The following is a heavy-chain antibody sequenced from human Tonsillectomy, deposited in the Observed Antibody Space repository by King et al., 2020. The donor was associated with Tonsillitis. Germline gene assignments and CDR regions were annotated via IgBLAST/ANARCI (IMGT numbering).Heavy chain of an antibody. CDR1: GFTFSSYG. D-gene: IGHD6-13*01. CDR3: AKSLYSSSWYTSYFDY. J-gene: IGHJ4*02. Sequence: VQLVESGGGVVQPGRSLRLSCAASGFTFSSYGMHWGRQAPGKGLEWVAVISYDGSNKYYADSVKGRFTISRDNSKNTLYLQMNSLRAEDTAVYYCAKSLYSSSWYTSYFDYWGQGTLVTVSS. V-gene: IGHV3-30*18. CDR2: ISYDGSNK.